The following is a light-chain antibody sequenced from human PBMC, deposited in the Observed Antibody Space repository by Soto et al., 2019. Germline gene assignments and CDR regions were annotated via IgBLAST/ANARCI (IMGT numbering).Light chain of an antibody. V-gene: IGKV1-39*01. CDR2: AAS. CDR3: QRDLRHPLT. Sequence: DIQMTQSPSSLSASVGDTVTLTFRASQSVDNCLKWYQQTQGQAPGILIYAASTLQSGVPSRFSASGSGTDFTLTISSLQTEDFETYYCQRDLRHPLTFGPGTKVDIK. CDR1: QSVDNC. J-gene: IGKJ3*01.